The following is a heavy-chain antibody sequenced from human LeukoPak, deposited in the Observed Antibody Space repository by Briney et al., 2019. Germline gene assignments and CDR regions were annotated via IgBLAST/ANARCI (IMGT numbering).Heavy chain of an antibody. CDR1: RFTFSSYV. Sequence: GGSLRLSCAASRFTFSSYVMGWVRQAPGKGLECVSAISGSGRSTYYADSVKGRFTIPREDSKNTLYLQMNILRAEDTAIYYCARESGNIQIWPQPFGDGMDVWGQGTTVTVSS. V-gene: IGHV3-23*01. J-gene: IGHJ6*02. CDR2: ISGSGRST. CDR3: ARESGNIQIWPQPFGDGMDV. D-gene: IGHD3-10*01.